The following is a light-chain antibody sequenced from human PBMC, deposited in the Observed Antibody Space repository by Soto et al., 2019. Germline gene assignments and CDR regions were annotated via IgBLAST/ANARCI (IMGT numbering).Light chain of an antibody. V-gene: IGKV1-5*03. Sequence: DIQMTQSPSTLSASVGDRVTITCRASQSISTWLAWYQQKPGKAPNLLIQKPSSLESGVPSRFSGSGSGTEFTLTISSLQPDDCATYYCQQYGYYRTFGQGTKVEI. CDR2: KPS. CDR1: QSISTW. J-gene: IGKJ1*01. CDR3: QQYGYYRT.